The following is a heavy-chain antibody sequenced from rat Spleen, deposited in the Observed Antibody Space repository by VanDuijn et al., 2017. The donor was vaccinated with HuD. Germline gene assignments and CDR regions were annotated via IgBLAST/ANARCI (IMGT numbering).Heavy chain of an antibody. V-gene: IGHV5-22*01. CDR1: GFTFSDYY. Sequence: EVQLVESGGGLVQPGRSLKLSCAASGFTFSDYYMAWVRQAPKKGLEWVASISYEGSSTYYGDSVKGRFTISRDNAKSTLYLQMNSLRSEDTATYYCARSPLMVIITWNYFDYWGQGVMVTVSS. CDR2: ISYEGSST. D-gene: IGHD1-12*03. J-gene: IGHJ2*01. CDR3: ARSPLMVIITWNYFDY.